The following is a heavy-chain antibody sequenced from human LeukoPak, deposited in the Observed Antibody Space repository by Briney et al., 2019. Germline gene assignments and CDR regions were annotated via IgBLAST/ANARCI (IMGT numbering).Heavy chain of an antibody. CDR1: GGSISSYY. D-gene: IGHD6-19*01. CDR2: IYYSGST. Sequence: ASETLSLTCTVSGGSISSYYWSWIRQPPGKGLEWIGYIYYSGSTNYNPSLKSRVTISVDTSKNRFSLKLSSVTAADTAVYYCARVRSSGWGKNFDYWGQGTLVTVSS. V-gene: IGHV4-59*01. J-gene: IGHJ4*02. CDR3: ARVRSSGWGKNFDY.